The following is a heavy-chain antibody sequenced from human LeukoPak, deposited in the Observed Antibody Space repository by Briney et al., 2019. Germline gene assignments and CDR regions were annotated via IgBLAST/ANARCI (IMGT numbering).Heavy chain of an antibody. J-gene: IGHJ4*02. V-gene: IGHV4-59*01. D-gene: IGHD3-9*01. CDR1: GGSISSYY. CDR3: ARSGFDWTFDY. Sequence: SETLSLTCTVSGGSISSYYWSWIRQPPGKGLEWIGYIYYSGTTNYNPSLESRVTISVDTSKNQFSLKLTSVTAADTAVYYCARSGFDWTFDYWGQGTLVTVSS. CDR2: IYYSGTT.